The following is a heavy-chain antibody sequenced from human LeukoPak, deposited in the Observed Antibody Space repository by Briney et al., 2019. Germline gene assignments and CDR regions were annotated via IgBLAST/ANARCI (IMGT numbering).Heavy chain of an antibody. D-gene: IGHD6-19*01. CDR3: ARYSSGWYYFDY. J-gene: IGHJ4*02. CDR2: IYYSGST. Sequence: PSETLSLTCTVSGVSISSYYWSWIRQPAGKGLEWIGSIYYSGSTYYNPSLKSRVTISVDTSKNQFSLKLSSVTAADTAVYYCARYSSGWYYFDYWGQGTLVTVSS. V-gene: IGHV4-59*05. CDR1: GVSISSYY.